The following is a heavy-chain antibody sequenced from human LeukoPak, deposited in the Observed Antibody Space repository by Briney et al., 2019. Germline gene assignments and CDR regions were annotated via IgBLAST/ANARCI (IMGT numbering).Heavy chain of an antibody. V-gene: IGHV3-7*01. CDR3: ARSPATGTVDY. J-gene: IGHJ4*02. CDR2: INQDGSDQ. Sequence: PGGSLRLSCAASEFTFSNYWMSWVRQAPGKGLEGVANINQDGSDQYYLDPVKGRSTISGDNAKNSLYLKMNSLRAEDTAVYYCARSPATGTVDYWGQGTLVTVSS. D-gene: IGHD1-1*01. CDR1: EFTFSNYW.